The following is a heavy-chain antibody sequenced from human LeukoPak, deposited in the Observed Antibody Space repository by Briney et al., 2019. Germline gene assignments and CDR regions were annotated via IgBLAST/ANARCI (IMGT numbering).Heavy chain of an antibody. Sequence: SQTLALTCAISGDSVSSNSAAWSWIRQSPSRGLEWLGRTYYRSKWYNDYAVSVKSRIIINPDTSKNQFSLQLNSVTPEDTAVYYCAREASDGYTIKGDYFDYWGQGTLVTVSS. D-gene: IGHD5-24*01. V-gene: IGHV6-1*01. CDR3: AREASDGYTIKGDYFDY. J-gene: IGHJ4*02. CDR2: TYYRSKWYN. CDR1: GDSVSSNSAA.